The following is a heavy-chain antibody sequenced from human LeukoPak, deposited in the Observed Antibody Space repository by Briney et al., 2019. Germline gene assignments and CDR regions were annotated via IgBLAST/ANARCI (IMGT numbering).Heavy chain of an antibody. Sequence: PGGSLRLSCAASGFTFSSYWMSWVRQAPGKGLEWVANIKKDGSEKYYAASVKGRFTNSRDNAKNSLYLQMNSLRAEDTAVYYCARSRWVDYWGQGTLVTVSS. CDR1: GFTFSSYW. CDR3: ARSRWVDY. J-gene: IGHJ4*02. CDR2: IKKDGSEK. V-gene: IGHV3-7*01. D-gene: IGHD1-26*01.